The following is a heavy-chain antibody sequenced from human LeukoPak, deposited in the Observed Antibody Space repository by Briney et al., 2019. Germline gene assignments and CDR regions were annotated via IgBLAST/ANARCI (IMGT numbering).Heavy chain of an antibody. Sequence: PGGSLRLSCAASGFTFSSYAMSWVRQAPGKGLEWVSAISGSGGSTYSADSVKGRFTISRDNSKNTLYLQMNSLRAEDSAVFYCAKAVGYYYDSSGYYPDYWGQGTLVTVSS. D-gene: IGHD3-22*01. CDR2: ISGSGGST. J-gene: IGHJ4*02. CDR1: GFTFSSYA. V-gene: IGHV3-23*01. CDR3: AKAVGYYYDSSGYYPDY.